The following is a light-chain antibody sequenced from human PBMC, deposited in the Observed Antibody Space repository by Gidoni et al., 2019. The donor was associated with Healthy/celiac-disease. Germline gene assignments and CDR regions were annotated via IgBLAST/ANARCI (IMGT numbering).Light chain of an antibody. CDR1: QDISNY. J-gene: IGKJ2*01. CDR3: QQYDNPPYT. Sequence: IQLTPSPSSLSASVGDRVTITCPASQDISNYLNWYQQKPGKAPKLLIYDASNLETEVPSRFSGSGSGTDFTFTISSLQPEDIATYYCQQYDNPPYTFGQGTKLEIK. CDR2: DAS. V-gene: IGKV1-33*01.